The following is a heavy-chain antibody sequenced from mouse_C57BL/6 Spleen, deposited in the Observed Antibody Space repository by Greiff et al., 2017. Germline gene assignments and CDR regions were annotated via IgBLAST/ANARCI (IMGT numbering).Heavy chain of an antibody. V-gene: IGHV1-54*01. CDR3: ARPYYDVYAMDY. J-gene: IGHJ4*01. CDR1: GYAFTNYL. CDR2: INPGSGGT. Sequence: VQLQESGAELVRPGTSVKVSCKASGYAFTNYLIEWVKQRPGQGLEWIGVINPGSGGTNYNEKCKGKATLTADKSSSTAYMQLSSLTSEDSAVYFCARPYYDVYAMDYWGQGTSVTVAS. D-gene: IGHD2-4*01.